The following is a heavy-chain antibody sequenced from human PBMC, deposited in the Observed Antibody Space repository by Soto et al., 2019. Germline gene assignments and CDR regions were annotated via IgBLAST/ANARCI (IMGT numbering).Heavy chain of an antibody. Sequence: PGGSQRLSCAASGFTFSSYAMHWVRQAPGKGLEWVAVISYDGSNKYYADSVKGRFTISRDNSKNTLYLQMNSLRAEDTAVYYCARGPSSLTRFDYWGQGTLVTVSS. V-gene: IGHV3-30-3*01. CDR1: GFTFSSYA. J-gene: IGHJ4*02. CDR2: ISYDGSNK. D-gene: IGHD2-2*01. CDR3: ARGPSSLTRFDY.